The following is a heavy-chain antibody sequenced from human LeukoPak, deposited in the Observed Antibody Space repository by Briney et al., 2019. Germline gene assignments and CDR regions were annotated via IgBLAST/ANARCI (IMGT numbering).Heavy chain of an antibody. CDR3: ARDFGGMDV. Sequence: PGGSLRLSCAASGFTFSSYGMHWVRQAPGKGLEWVANIKQDGSEKYYVDSVKGRFTISRDNAKNSLYLQMNSLRAEDTAVYYCARDFGGMDVWGQGTTVTVSS. J-gene: IGHJ6*02. CDR2: IKQDGSEK. V-gene: IGHV3-7*01. CDR1: GFTFSSYG. D-gene: IGHD3-10*01.